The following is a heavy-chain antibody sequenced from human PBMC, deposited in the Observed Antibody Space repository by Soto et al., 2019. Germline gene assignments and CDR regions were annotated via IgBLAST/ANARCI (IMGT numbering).Heavy chain of an antibody. Sequence: GGSLSLSCAASGFSFDDYAMHWVRQAPGKGLEWVSNINWNSGNIRYADSVKGRFTISRDNAKNSLYLQMNSLRPEDTALYYCAKDTGYSGYDGLDYWGRGTLVTVSS. CDR3: AKDTGYSGYDGLDY. CDR1: GFSFDDYA. D-gene: IGHD5-12*01. CDR2: INWNSGNI. J-gene: IGHJ4*02. V-gene: IGHV3-9*01.